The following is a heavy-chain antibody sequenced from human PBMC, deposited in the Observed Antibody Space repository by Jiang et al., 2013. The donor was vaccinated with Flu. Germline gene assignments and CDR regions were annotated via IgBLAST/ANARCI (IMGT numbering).Heavy chain of an antibody. V-gene: IGHV3-30-3*01. J-gene: IGHJ4*02. CDR1: GFTFSSYA. D-gene: IGHD2-15*01. CDR3: ARGEVVAATPFDY. Sequence: RLSCAASGFTFSSYAMHWVRQAPGKGLEWVAVISYDGSNKYYADSVKGRFTISRDNSKNTLYLQMNSLRAEDTAVYYCARGEVVAATPFDYWGQGTLVTVSS. CDR2: ISYDGSNK.